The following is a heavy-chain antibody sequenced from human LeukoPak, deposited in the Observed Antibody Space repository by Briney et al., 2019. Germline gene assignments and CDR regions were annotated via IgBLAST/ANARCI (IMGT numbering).Heavy chain of an antibody. V-gene: IGHV1-24*01. CDR1: GYTLTELS. J-gene: IGHJ4*02. CDR3: ATDRGGKAGTTYFHY. Sequence: ASVKVSCKVSGYTLTELSMYWVRQAPGKGLEWMGGFDPEDGETIYAQKFQGRVTMTEDTSTDTAYMELSSLRSEDTAVYYCATDRGGKAGTTYFHYWGQGTLVTVSS. CDR2: FDPEDGET. D-gene: IGHD1-7*01.